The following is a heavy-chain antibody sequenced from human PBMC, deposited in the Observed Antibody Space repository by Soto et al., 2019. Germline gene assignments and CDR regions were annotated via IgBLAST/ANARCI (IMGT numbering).Heavy chain of an antibody. J-gene: IGHJ4*02. CDR3: ARQGSGSYYFDY. Sequence: EAQLVESGGGLVQPGGSLRLFYAASRFTFSRYAMHWVRQAPGKGLEYVSAISSNGGSTYYANSVKGRFTISRDNSKNTLYLQMGSLRAEDMAVYYCARQGSGSYYFDYWGQGTLVTVSS. CDR2: ISSNGGST. D-gene: IGHD2-15*01. V-gene: IGHV3-64*01. CDR1: RFTFSRYA.